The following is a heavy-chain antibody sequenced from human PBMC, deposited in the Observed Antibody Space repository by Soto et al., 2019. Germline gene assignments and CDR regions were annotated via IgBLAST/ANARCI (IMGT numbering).Heavy chain of an antibody. CDR2: ISYDGSNK. CDR1: GFTFSSYG. CDR3: AKARYETAAAGNYFDY. V-gene: IGHV3-30*18. J-gene: IGHJ4*02. D-gene: IGHD6-13*01. Sequence: QVQLVESGGGVVQPGRSLRLSCAASGFTFSSYGMHWVRQAPGKGLDWVASISYDGSNKYYADYVKGRFTISRDNSKNPLYLQMNRLRTEDTAVYYCAKARYETAAAGNYFDYWGQGTLVTVSS.